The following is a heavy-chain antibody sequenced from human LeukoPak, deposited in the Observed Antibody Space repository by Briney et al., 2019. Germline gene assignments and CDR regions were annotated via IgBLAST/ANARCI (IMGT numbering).Heavy chain of an antibody. CDR3: AKTEESSGWYHSVDYFDY. V-gene: IGHV3-48*04. CDR1: GFTFNTYT. Sequence: GGSLRLSCAASGFTFNTYTMNWVRQAPGKGLEWVSYISSSSSTIYYADSVKGRFTISRDNAKNSLYLQMNSLRAEDAAVYYCAKTEESSGWYHSVDYFDYWGQGTLVTVSS. CDR2: ISSSSSTI. D-gene: IGHD6-19*01. J-gene: IGHJ4*02.